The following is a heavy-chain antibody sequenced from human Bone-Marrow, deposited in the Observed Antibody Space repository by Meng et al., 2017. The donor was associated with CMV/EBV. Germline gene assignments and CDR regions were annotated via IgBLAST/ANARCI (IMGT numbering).Heavy chain of an antibody. J-gene: IGHJ4*02. D-gene: IGHD6-19*01. CDR3: ARSSGWSRFDY. V-gene: IGHV1-2*02. Sequence: QVQRVQSGAGVKKPGASVKVSCNASGYTRTDYYIHWVRQAPGQWLEWMGWINPNTDTNYAQNFQGRVTMTRDMSINTAYMELSRLTSGDTAVYYCARSSGWSRFDYWGQGTLVTVSS. CDR2: INPNTDT. CDR1: GYTRTDYY.